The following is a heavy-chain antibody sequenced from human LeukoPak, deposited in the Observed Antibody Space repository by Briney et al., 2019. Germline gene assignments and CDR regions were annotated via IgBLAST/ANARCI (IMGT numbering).Heavy chain of an antibody. CDR3: ARDSHWGVPFDY. CDR1: GGSISSSSYY. CDR2: IYTSGST. V-gene: IGHV4-61*02. D-gene: IGHD7-27*01. Sequence: SETLSLTCSVSGGSISSSSYYWSWLRQPAGKGLEWIGRIYTSGSTNYNPSLKSRVTMSVDTSKNQFSLKLSSVTAADTAVYYCARDSHWGVPFDYWGQGTLVTVSS. J-gene: IGHJ4*02.